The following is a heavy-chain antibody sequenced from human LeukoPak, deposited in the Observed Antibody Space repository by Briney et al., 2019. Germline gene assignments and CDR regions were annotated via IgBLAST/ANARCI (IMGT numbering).Heavy chain of an antibody. Sequence: PGGSLRLSCAASGFTFNLFWMNWVRQSPGKGLEWVAKISQDGNGKLYLDSVKGRFTISRDNAKNSLYLQMNSLRAEDTAVYYCAIIPRAAAGPSARSPFHYWGQGTLVTVSS. CDR1: GFTFNLFW. D-gene: IGHD6-13*01. CDR3: AIIPRAAAGPSARSPFHY. V-gene: IGHV3-7*01. J-gene: IGHJ4*02. CDR2: ISQDGNGK.